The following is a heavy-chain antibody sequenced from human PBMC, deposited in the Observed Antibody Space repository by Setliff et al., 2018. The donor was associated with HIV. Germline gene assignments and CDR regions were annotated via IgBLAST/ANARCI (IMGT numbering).Heavy chain of an antibody. CDR2: VYTSETT. D-gene: IGHD3-22*01. Sequence: KASETLSLTCTVSGGSISSYYWSWIRQPPGKGLEWIGYVYTSETTNYNPSLKSRVTVSVDMSKNQFSLELSSVTAADTAVYYCARGGSWLKFDNWGQGTLVTVS. CDR1: GGSISSYY. J-gene: IGHJ4*02. CDR3: ARGGSWLKFDN. V-gene: IGHV4-4*08.